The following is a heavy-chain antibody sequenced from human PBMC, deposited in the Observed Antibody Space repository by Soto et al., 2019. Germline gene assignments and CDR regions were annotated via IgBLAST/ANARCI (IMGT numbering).Heavy chain of an antibody. V-gene: IGHV3-30*18. CDR1: GFTFSSYG. CDR3: AKEDEYGSSSSPTYYYYMDV. J-gene: IGHJ6*03. Sequence: GGSLRLSCAASGFTFSSYGMHWVRQAPGKGLEWVAVISYDGSNKYYADSVKGRFTISRDNSKNTLYLQMNSLRAEDTAVYYCAKEDEYGSSSSPTYYYYMDVWGKGTTVTVSS. CDR2: ISYDGSNK. D-gene: IGHD6-6*01.